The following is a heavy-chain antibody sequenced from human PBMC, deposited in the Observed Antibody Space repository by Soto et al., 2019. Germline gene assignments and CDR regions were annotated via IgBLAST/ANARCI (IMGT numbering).Heavy chain of an antibody. CDR3: ARNTSGRYFDY. Sequence: SETLSLTCSVSSFSIDSRSYWGWIRQPPGKGLEWIASIYNTVSTHYNPSLKSRATISVDTSHNQFSLGLSSVTAADTAIYYCARNTSGRYFDYWGPGTLVTVSS. J-gene: IGHJ4*02. CDR1: SFSIDSRSY. CDR2: IYNTVST. V-gene: IGHV4-38-2*02. D-gene: IGHD6-19*01.